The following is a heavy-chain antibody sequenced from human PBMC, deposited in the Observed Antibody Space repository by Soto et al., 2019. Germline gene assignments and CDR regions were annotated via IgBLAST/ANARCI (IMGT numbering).Heavy chain of an antibody. J-gene: IGHJ4*02. CDR2: IYYSGSA. CDR3: ASLLDGRNNYGRGCYFDY. Sequence: TLSLTCTVSGVSINRGGYHWSWIRQHQGKGLEWIGYIYYSGSAYYNPSLQSRITISVDTTKNQFSLKLIPVTAADTAVYYCASLLDGRNNYGRGCYFDYWGQGTLATVSS. CDR1: GVSINRGGYH. V-gene: IGHV4-31*03. D-gene: IGHD5-18*01.